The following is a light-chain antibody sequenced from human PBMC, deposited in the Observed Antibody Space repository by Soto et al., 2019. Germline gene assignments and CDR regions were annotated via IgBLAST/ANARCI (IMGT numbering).Light chain of an antibody. Sequence: QSVLTQPPSASGTPGQRVTISCSGSSSNIGSNSVNWYQQLPGTAPKLLIYNNDQRPSGVPDRFSGSKSGTSASLTISGPQSEDEADYYCSAWDASLNGYVFGTGTKVTVL. CDR3: SAWDASLNGYV. J-gene: IGLJ1*01. CDR1: SSNIGSNS. CDR2: NND. V-gene: IGLV1-44*01.